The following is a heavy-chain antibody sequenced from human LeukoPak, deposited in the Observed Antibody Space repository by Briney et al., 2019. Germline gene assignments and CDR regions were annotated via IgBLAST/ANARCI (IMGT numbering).Heavy chain of an antibody. CDR2: IKQDGSQK. CDR1: GFTFSTYY. CDR3: AAQGAVGFDY. Sequence: GGSLRLSCAAAGFTFSTYYMTWVRQAPGKGLEWVANIKQDGSQKYYVDSVQGRFTISRDNAKSSLYLQMNSLRAEDTAVYYCAAQGAVGFDYWGQGTLVTVSS. V-gene: IGHV3-7*01. J-gene: IGHJ4*02. D-gene: IGHD3-16*01.